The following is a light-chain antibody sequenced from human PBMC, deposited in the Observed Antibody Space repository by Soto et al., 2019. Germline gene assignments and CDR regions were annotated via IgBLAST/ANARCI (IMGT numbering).Light chain of an antibody. J-gene: IGKJ4*01. Sequence: EIVLTQSPGTLSLSSGERATLSCRASQSVRSNYLAWYQQKPGQAPRLLIYGASSRATGIPDRFGGSGSGTDFTLTISRLEPEDVAVYYCQQYASSPLTFGGGTKVEIK. CDR1: QSVRSNY. V-gene: IGKV3-20*01. CDR3: QQYASSPLT. CDR2: GAS.